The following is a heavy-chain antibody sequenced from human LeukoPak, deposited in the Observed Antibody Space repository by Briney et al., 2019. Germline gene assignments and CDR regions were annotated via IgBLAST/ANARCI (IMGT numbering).Heavy chain of an antibody. Sequence: GGSLRLSCAASGFTFSSYSMNWVRQAPGKGLEWVSYISSSSSTIYYADSVKGRYTISRDNAKNSLYLQMNSLRAEDTAVYYCARDSTGYYGSGSYFLSGWGQGTLVTVSS. CDR1: GFTFSSYS. V-gene: IGHV3-48*01. CDR2: ISSSSSTI. D-gene: IGHD3-10*01. CDR3: ARDSTGYYGSGSYFLSG. J-gene: IGHJ4*02.